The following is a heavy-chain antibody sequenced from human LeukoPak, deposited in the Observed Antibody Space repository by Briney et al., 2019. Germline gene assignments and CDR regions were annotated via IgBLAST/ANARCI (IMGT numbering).Heavy chain of an antibody. V-gene: IGHV3-21*01. D-gene: IGHD4-23*01. J-gene: IGHJ4*02. CDR3: ARGHDYGGNEGD. CDR1: GFTFSSYS. Sequence: GGSLRLSCAASGFTFSSYSMNWVRQAPGKGLEGVSSISSSSSYIYYADSVKGRFTISRDNAKNSLYLQMNSLRAEDTAVYSCARGHDYGGNEGDWGQGTLVTVSS. CDR2: ISSSSSYI.